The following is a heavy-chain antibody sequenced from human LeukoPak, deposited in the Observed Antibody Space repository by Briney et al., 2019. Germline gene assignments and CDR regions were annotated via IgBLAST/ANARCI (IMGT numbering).Heavy chain of an antibody. J-gene: IGHJ4*02. CDR1: GFTFSSYA. Sequence: PGRSLRLSCAASGFTFSSYAMHWVRQAPGKGLEWVAVISYDGSNKYYADSVKGRFTISRDNSKNTLYLQMNSLRAEDTAVYYCARSYYYDSSGYPLDLDYWGQGTLVTVSS. V-gene: IGHV3-30*14. CDR2: ISYDGSNK. CDR3: ARSYYYDSSGYPLDLDY. D-gene: IGHD3-22*01.